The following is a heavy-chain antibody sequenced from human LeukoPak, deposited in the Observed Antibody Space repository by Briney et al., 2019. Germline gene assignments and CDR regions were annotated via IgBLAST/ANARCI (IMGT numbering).Heavy chain of an antibody. Sequence: PGGSLRLSCAASGFTFSSYAMSRVRQAPGKGLEWVSAISGSGGSTYYAGSVKGRFTISRDNSRDTLYLQMNSLRAEDTAVYYCAKGYYDYVWGSYYFDYWGQGTLVTVSS. CDR3: AKGYYDYVWGSYYFDY. D-gene: IGHD3-16*01. CDR2: ISGSGGST. CDR1: GFTFSSYA. V-gene: IGHV3-23*01. J-gene: IGHJ4*02.